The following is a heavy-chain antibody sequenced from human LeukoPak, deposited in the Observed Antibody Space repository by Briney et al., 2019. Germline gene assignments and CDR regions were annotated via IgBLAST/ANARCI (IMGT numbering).Heavy chain of an antibody. CDR3: ARRDVLRFLEWLITPDGFDI. J-gene: IGHJ3*02. CDR2: INHSGST. Sequence: PSETLSLTCAVYGGSFSGYYWSWIRQPPGKGLEWIGEINHSGSTNYNPSLKSRVTISVDTSKNQFSLKLSSVTAADTAVYYCARRDVLRFLEWLITPDGFDIWGQGTMVTVSS. D-gene: IGHD3-3*01. V-gene: IGHV4-34*01. CDR1: GGSFSGYY.